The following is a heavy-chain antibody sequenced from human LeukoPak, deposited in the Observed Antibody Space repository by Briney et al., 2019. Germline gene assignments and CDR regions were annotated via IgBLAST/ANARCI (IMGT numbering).Heavy chain of an antibody. CDR1: GGTFSSYA. V-gene: IGHV1-69*04. CDR2: IIPIFGIA. D-gene: IGHD3-3*01. Sequence: SVKVSCKASGGTFSSYAISWVRQAPGQGLEWMGRIIPIFGIANYAQKFQGRVTITADRSTSTAYMELSSLRSEDTAVYYCARVLRKGFWRDYYYYGMDVWGQGTTVTVSS. CDR3: ARVLRKGFWRDYYYYGMDV. J-gene: IGHJ6*02.